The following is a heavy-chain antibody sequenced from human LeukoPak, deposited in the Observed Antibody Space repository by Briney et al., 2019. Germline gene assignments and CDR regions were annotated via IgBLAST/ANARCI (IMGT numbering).Heavy chain of an antibody. Sequence: ASGPSLVKPTQTLTLTCYFSGFSRTTTTAAVGWIRQPPGRALEWVALIFWDDDKRYSPSLKRRLTITKDTSKNQVVLSMTNMDPVDTGTYYCAHYHLTYFDYWGQGALVTVSS. CDR3: AHYHLTYFDY. V-gene: IGHV2-5*02. J-gene: IGHJ4*02. CDR1: GFSRTTTTAA. CDR2: IFWDDDK. D-gene: IGHD4/OR15-4a*01.